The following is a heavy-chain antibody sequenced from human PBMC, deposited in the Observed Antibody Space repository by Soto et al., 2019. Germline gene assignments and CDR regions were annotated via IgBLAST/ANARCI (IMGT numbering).Heavy chain of an antibody. V-gene: IGHV4-59*01. CDR3: ARGAEGYWFDP. CDR1: GGSISSYY. Sequence: SETLSLTCTVSGGSISSYYWSWIRQPPGKGLEWIGYIYYSGSTNYNPSLKSRVTISVDTSKNQFSLKLSSVTAADTAVYYCARGAEGYWFDPWGQGTLVTVSS. CDR2: IYYSGST. J-gene: IGHJ5*02.